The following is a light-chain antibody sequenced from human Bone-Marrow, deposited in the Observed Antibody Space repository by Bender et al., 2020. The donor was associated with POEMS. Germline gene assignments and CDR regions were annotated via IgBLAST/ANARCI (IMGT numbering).Light chain of an antibody. CDR2: DVS. CDR3: SSYAGSSNLL. Sequence: QSALIQPASVSGSPGQSITISCTGTSSDVGAYNHVSWYQQHPGKAPKLMIFDVSNRPSGVSNRFSGSKSGITASLTISGLQAEDEADYYCSSYAGSSNLLFGGGTKLTVL. J-gene: IGLJ3*02. CDR1: SSDVGAYNH. V-gene: IGLV2-14*03.